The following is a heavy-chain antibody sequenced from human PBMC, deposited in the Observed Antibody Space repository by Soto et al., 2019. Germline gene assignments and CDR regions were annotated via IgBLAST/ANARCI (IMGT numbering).Heavy chain of an antibody. CDR1: GGTFSSYA. V-gene: IGHV1-69*13. D-gene: IGHD2-2*02. CDR3: AEDIVVVPAAIIGANYYYGMDV. Sequence: SVKVSCKASGGTFSSYAISWVRQAPGQGLEWMGGIIPIFGTANYAQKFQGRVTITADESTSTAYMELSSLRSEDTAVYYCAEDIVVVPAAIIGANYYYGMDVWGQGTTFTVPS. CDR2: IIPIFGTA. J-gene: IGHJ6*02.